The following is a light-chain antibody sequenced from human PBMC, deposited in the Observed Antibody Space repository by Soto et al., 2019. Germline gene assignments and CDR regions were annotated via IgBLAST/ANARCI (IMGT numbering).Light chain of an antibody. CDR1: QSINMY. Sequence: DVQVTQSPSSLPASVGDRVTITGRASQSINMYLNWYKQKPGQAPKILIYAASSLQSAVPSRFSGSGSGSDFTLAISSLKPEDFGTYYCQQSYSTPITFGQGTRLEVK. J-gene: IGKJ5*01. CDR2: AAS. CDR3: QQSYSTPIT. V-gene: IGKV1-39*01.